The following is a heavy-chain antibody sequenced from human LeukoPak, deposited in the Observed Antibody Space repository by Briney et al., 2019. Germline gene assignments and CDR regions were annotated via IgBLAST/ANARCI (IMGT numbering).Heavy chain of an antibody. Sequence: EPGGSLRLSCAASGFSFSSAWMSWVRQAPGKGLEWVGRIKSKTDGGATDYAAPVKGRFTISRDDSKNTLSLQMNSLKTEDTAVYYCTTGVATVVTMEAFDYWGQGTLVTVSS. D-gene: IGHD4-23*01. V-gene: IGHV3-15*01. CDR3: TTGVATVVTMEAFDY. CDR2: IKSKTDGGAT. J-gene: IGHJ4*02. CDR1: GFSFSSAW.